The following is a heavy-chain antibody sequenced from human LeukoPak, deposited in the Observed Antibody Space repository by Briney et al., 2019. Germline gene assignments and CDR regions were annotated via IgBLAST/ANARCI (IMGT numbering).Heavy chain of an antibody. CDR1: GFTFSSYS. J-gene: IGHJ4*02. D-gene: IGHD5-18*01. V-gene: IGHV3-21*04. CDR2: ISSSSSYI. Sequence: GGSLRLSCAASGFTFSSYSMNWVRQAPGKGLEWVSSISSSSSYIYYADSVKGRFTISRDNAKNSLYLQMNSLRSDDTAVYYCARVQDTAMVTGDYWGQGTLVTVSS. CDR3: ARVQDTAMVTGDY.